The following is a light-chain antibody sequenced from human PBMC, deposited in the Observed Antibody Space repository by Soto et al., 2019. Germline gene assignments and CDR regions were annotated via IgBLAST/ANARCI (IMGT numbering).Light chain of an antibody. Sequence: QSALTQPPSASGSPGQSVTISCTGTKNDIGVYDFVSWYQHHPGKAPRLIIYEVVQRPSGVPDRFSGSKSGNTASLTVSGLQAEDEANYYCSSYTTSNTPLYVFGTGTKLTVL. J-gene: IGLJ1*01. CDR3: SSYTTSNTPLYV. V-gene: IGLV2-8*01. CDR1: KNDIGVYDF. CDR2: EVV.